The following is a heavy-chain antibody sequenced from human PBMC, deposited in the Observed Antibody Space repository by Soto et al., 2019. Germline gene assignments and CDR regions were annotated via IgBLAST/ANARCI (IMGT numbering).Heavy chain of an antibody. V-gene: IGHV4-59*08. J-gene: IGHJ4*02. Sequence: SETLSLTCTVSGGSISSYYWSWIRQPPGKGLEWIGYIYYSGSTNYNPSLKSRVTISVDTSKNQFSLKLSSVTAADTAVYYCASHYYDSSDYYFPFDYWGQGTLVTVSS. CDR2: IYYSGST. CDR3: ASHYYDSSDYYFPFDY. CDR1: GGSISSYY. D-gene: IGHD3-22*01.